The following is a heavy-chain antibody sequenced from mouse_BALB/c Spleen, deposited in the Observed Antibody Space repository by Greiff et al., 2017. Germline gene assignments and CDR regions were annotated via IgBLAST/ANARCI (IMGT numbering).Heavy chain of an antibody. J-gene: IGHJ4*01. CDR1: GFTFSDYY. V-gene: IGHV5-4*02. CDR3: ARDDYDDAMDY. Sequence: EVQGVESGGGLVKPGGSLKLSCAASGFTFSDYYMYWVRQTPEKRLEWVATISDGGSYTYYPDSVKGRFTISRDNAKNNLYLQMSSLKSEDTAMYYCARDDYDDAMDYWGQGTSVTVSS. D-gene: IGHD2-4*01. CDR2: ISDGGSYT.